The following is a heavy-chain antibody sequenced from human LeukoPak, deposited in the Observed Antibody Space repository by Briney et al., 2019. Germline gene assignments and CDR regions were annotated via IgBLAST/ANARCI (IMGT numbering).Heavy chain of an antibody. D-gene: IGHD6-25*01. J-gene: IGHJ5*02. CDR3: ARDDADAAFDP. V-gene: IGHV4-34*01. Sequence: LSETLSLTCAVYGGSLSGYYWSWIRQPPGKGLEWIGEINHSGSTNYNPSLKSRVAMSVDMSRNQFSLNLSSVTAADTAVYYCARDDADAAFDPWGQGTLVTVSS. CDR2: INHSGST. CDR1: GGSLSGYY.